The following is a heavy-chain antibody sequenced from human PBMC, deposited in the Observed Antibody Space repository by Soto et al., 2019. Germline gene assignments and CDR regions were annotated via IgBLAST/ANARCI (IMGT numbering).Heavy chain of an antibody. CDR2: MNPNSSNT. CDR3: ARGGPIAVAGTWWFDP. Sequence: QVQLLQCGAEVKKPGASLKVSCKASGYTFISYDINWVRQATGQGLEWMGWMNPNSSNTGYAQKFQGRVTMTRNTSISTAYMELSSLRSEDTAVYYCARGGPIAVAGTWWFDPWGQGTLVTVSS. D-gene: IGHD6-19*01. CDR1: GYTFISYD. V-gene: IGHV1-8*01. J-gene: IGHJ5*02.